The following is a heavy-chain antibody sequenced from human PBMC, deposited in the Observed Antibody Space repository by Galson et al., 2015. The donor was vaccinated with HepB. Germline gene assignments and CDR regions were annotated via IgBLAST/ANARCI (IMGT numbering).Heavy chain of an antibody. V-gene: IGHV3-23*01. CDR2: ISGSGGST. CDR1: GFTFSSYA. J-gene: IGHJ3*02. D-gene: IGHD3-22*01. CDR3: AKVRGIVVVITPDAFEI. Sequence: SLRLSCAASGFTFSSYAMSWVRQAPGKGLEWVSAISGSGGSTYYADSVKGRFTISRDNSKNTLYLQMNSLRAEDTAVYYCAKVRGIVVVITPDAFEIWGQGTMVTVSS.